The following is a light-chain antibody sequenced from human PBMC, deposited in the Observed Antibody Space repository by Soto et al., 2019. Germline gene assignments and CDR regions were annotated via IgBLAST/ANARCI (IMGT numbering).Light chain of an antibody. Sequence: EIVFSQSPDTPSLSPEERATLTCGASQSVTSNYLAWYQQKPGQAPRLLIYDASNRATGIPARFSGSGSGTDFTLTISSLEPEDFAVYFCQQRSSWPLTFGGGTKVDIK. V-gene: IGKV3-11*01. CDR3: QQRSSWPLT. CDR1: QSVTSNY. CDR2: DAS. J-gene: IGKJ4*02.